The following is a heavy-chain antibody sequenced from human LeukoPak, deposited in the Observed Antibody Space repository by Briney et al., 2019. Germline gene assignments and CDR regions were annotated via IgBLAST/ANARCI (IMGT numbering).Heavy chain of an antibody. CDR3: ARGVREKNRGFLLYYYYYYMDV. D-gene: IGHD3-10*01. CDR1: GDSISTSHW. Sequence: PSETLSLTCAVSGDSISTSHWWSWVRQPPGKGLEWVGEIYHTGATNYNPSLKSRVTISVDTSKNQFSLNLSSVTAADTAVYYCARGVREKNRGFLLYYYYYYMDVWGKGTTVAISS. J-gene: IGHJ6*03. CDR2: IYHTGAT. V-gene: IGHV4-4*02.